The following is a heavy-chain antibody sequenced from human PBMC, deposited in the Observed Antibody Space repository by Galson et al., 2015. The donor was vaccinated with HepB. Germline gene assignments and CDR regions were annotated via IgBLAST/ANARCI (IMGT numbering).Heavy chain of an antibody. CDR3: ARDRMANYYDSSGYAPLDY. CDR2: IIPIFGTA. Sequence: SVKVSCKASGCTFSSYAISWVRQAPGQGLEWMGGIIPIFGTANYAQKFQGRVTITADESTSTAYMELSSLRSEDTAVYYCARDRMANYYDSSGYAPLDYWGQGTLVTVSS. V-gene: IGHV1-69*13. CDR1: GCTFSSYA. D-gene: IGHD3-22*01. J-gene: IGHJ4*02.